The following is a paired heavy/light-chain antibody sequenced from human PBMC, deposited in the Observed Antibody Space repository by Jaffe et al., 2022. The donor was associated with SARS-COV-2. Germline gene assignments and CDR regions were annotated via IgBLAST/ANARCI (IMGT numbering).Light chain of an antibody. CDR3: QQYYRIPYT. CDR2: WAS. CDR1: QSVLYSSNNKKY. Sequence: DIVMTQSPDSLAVSLGERATINCKSSQSVLYSSNNKKYLAWYQQKPGQPPKLLIYWASTRESGVPDRFSGSGSGTDFTLTISSLQAEDVAVYYCQQYYRIPYTFGQGTKLEIK. J-gene: IGKJ2*01. V-gene: IGKV4-1*01.
Heavy chain of an antibody. CDR2: IYSGGET. J-gene: IGHJ3*02. CDR3: AKEGSVPPHDAFDI. D-gene: IGHD2-15*01. V-gene: IGHV3-53*01. Sequence: EVQLVESGGGLIQPGGSLRLSCAASGFTVSSNYMSWVRQAPGKGLEWVSIIYSGGETYFADSVKGRFTISRDNSKNTLYLQMNSLRAEDTAVYYCAKEGSVPPHDAFDIWGQGTMVTVSS. CDR1: GFTVSSNY.